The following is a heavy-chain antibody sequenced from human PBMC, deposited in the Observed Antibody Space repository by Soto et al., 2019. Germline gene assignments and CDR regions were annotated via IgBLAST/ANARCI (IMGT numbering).Heavy chain of an antibody. CDR1: GFSFSDYA. Sequence: VQLVESGGGVVQPGRSLRLSCAASGFSFSDYAMHLVRQAPGKGLEGVGVVSRDGRNTHYADSVKGRFTLSRDSSTNNASPDTTNMRPKNTAADYTAKEDRPWRVPSFFNYWGQGTLVTVSS. J-gene: IGHJ4*02. CDR3: AKEDRPWRVPSFFNY. V-gene: IGHV3-30*18. CDR2: VSRDGRNT. D-gene: IGHD5-12*01.